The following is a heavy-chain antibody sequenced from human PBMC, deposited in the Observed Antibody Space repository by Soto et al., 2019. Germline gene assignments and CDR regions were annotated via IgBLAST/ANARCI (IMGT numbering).Heavy chain of an antibody. CDR2: ISYGGSNK. CDR1: VFTFSSYG. D-gene: IGHD3-3*01. Sequence: GGSLRLSCAGSVFTFSSYGMHLVRQSPGKGLEWVAVISYGGSNKYYADSVKGRFPISRDNSKNTLYLQMNSLRAEDTAVYYCAKDLLRFLEWSTPLNYGMEVWGQGTTVTVSS. J-gene: IGHJ6*02. CDR3: AKDLLRFLEWSTPLNYGMEV. V-gene: IGHV3-30*18.